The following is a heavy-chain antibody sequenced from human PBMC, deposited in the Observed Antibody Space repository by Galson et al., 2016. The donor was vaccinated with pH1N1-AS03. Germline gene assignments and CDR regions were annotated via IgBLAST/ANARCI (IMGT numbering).Heavy chain of an antibody. CDR1: GFTFSSHG. CDR2: IWHDGSEK. Sequence: SLRLSCAASGFTFSSHGMHWVRQTPGKGLEWVAVIWHDGSEKYHADSVKGRFTISRDNSKNTLYLQMNSLKAEDTAVYYCARDRHYYDYIWGTYRYDWYFDFWGRGTLVTVSS. V-gene: IGHV3-33*01. J-gene: IGHJ2*01. D-gene: IGHD3-16*02. CDR3: ARDRHYYDYIWGTYRYDWYFDF.